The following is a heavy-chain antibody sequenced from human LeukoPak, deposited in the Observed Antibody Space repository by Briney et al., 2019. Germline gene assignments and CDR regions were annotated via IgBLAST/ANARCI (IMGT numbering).Heavy chain of an antibody. V-gene: IGHV4-30-4*08. CDR2: IFYSGST. CDR3: ASGYGSGWFDR. J-gene: IGHJ5*02. D-gene: IGHD6-13*01. Sequence: TLSLTCTVSGGSIKRGYWSGVRQHPGKDLEWIGHIFYSGSTFYNPSLKSRVTIAVHTSRDQFSLQLTSVTAADTAVYYCASGYGSGWFDRWGQGTLDSVSS. CDR1: GGSIKRGY.